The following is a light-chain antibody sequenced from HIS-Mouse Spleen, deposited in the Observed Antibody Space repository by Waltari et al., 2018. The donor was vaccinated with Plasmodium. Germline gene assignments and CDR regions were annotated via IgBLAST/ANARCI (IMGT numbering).Light chain of an antibody. CDR3: QQYNSYSWT. J-gene: IGKJ1*01. CDR1: QSISSW. Sequence: DIQMTQSPSTLPASLGARSTITCRAGQSISSWLAWYQQKPGKAPKLLIYEASSLESGVPSRFSGSGSGTEFTLTISSLQPDDFATYYCQQYNSYSWTFGQGTKVEIK. V-gene: IGKV1-5*03. CDR2: EAS.